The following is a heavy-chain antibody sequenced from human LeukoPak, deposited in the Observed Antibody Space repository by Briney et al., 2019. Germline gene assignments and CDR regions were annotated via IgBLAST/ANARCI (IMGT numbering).Heavy chain of an antibody. D-gene: IGHD3-16*01. CDR2: ISWNSGSI. J-gene: IGHJ4*02. CDR1: GFTFDDYA. Sequence: TGGSLRLSCAASGFTFDDYAMHWVRQVPGKGLEWVSGISWNSGSIGYADSVKGRFTISRDNAKNSLYLQMNSLRAEDTALYYCAKGRMTTLDYWGQGTLVTVSS. CDR3: AKGRMTTLDY. V-gene: IGHV3-9*01.